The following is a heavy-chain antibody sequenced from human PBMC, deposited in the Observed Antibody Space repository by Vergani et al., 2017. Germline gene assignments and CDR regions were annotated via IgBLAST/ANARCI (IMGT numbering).Heavy chain of an antibody. Sequence: QVQLVQSGAEVKKPGASVKVSCKASGYTFSTYGISWVRQAPGQGLEWMGWISAYNGNTNYPENFQGRLTMTTDTSTRTGYMELRSLRAEYTAVYYYARVLMEKGTYGRSGYWVPGTLVTVSS. CDR2: ISAYNGNT. D-gene: IGHD2-8*01. CDR3: ARVLMEKGTYGRSGY. V-gene: IGHV1-18*01. CDR1: GYTFSTYG. J-gene: IGHJ1*01.